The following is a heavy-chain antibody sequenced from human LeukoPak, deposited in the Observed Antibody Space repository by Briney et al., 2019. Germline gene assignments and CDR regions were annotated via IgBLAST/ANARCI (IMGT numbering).Heavy chain of an antibody. CDR3: ARDPAHGGDGDPSFDY. Sequence: SETLSLTCAVYGGSFSGYYWSWIRQPTGKGLEWIGEIYHSGSTNYNPSLKSRVTISVDKSKNQFSLKLSSVTAADTAVYYCARDPAHGGDGDPSFDYWGQGTLVTVSS. V-gene: IGHV4-34*01. D-gene: IGHD4-17*01. CDR1: GGSFSGYY. CDR2: IYHSGST. J-gene: IGHJ4*02.